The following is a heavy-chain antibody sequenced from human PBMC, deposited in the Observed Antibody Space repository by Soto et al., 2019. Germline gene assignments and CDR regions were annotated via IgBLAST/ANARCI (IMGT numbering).Heavy chain of an antibody. V-gene: IGHV4-31*03. Sequence: SETLSLTCTVSGGSISSGGYYWSWIRQHPGKGLEWIGYIYYSGSTYYNPSLKSRVTISVDTSKNQFSLKLSSVTAADTAVYYCARGSVVPAADYWGQGTLLTVSS. CDR3: ARGSVVPAADY. D-gene: IGHD2-2*01. J-gene: IGHJ4*02. CDR2: IYYSGST. CDR1: GGSISSGGYY.